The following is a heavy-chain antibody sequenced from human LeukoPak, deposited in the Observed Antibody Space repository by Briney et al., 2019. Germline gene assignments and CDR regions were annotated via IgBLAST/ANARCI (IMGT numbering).Heavy chain of an antibody. D-gene: IGHD6-19*01. CDR2: VSGSGSNT. CDR3: AKDSGNSGWYVDN. V-gene: IGHV3-23*01. CDR1: GFTFNTYA. J-gene: IGHJ4*02. Sequence: GGSLRLSCAASGFTFNTYAMSWVRQGPGKGLEWVSGVSGSGSNTYYADSVKGRFTISRDNSKNTVYLQMNSLRGEDTAVYYCAKDSGNSGWYVDNWGQGTLVTVSS.